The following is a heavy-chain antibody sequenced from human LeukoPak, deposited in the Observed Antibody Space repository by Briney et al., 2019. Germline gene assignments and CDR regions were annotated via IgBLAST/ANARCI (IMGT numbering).Heavy chain of an antibody. D-gene: IGHD3-16*01. CDR2: IIPFFGTA. V-gene: IGHV1-69*13. Sequence: SVKVSCKASGYTFTSYDINWVRQATGQGLEWMGGIIPFFGTANCAQKFQGRVTITADESTNTAYMELSSLRSEDTALYYCARHYLGAYQWYFDLWGRGTLVTVSS. CDR3: ARHYLGAYQWYFDL. J-gene: IGHJ2*01. CDR1: GYTFTSYD.